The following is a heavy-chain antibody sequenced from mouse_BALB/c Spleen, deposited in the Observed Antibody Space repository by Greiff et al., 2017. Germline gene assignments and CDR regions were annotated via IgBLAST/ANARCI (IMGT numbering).Heavy chain of an antibody. Sequence: EVHLVESGGGLVKPGGSLKLSCAASGFTFSSYAMSWVRQTPEKRLEWVASISSGGSTYYPDSVKGRFTISRDNARNILYLQMSSLRSEDTAMYYCARRTTVVVPHAMDYWGQGTSVTVSS. V-gene: IGHV5-6-5*01. J-gene: IGHJ4*01. CDR3: ARRTTVVVPHAMDY. CDR2: ISSGGST. CDR1: GFTFSSYA. D-gene: IGHD1-1*01.